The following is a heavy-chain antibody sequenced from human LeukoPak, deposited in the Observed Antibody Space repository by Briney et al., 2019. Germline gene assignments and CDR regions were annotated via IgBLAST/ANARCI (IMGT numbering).Heavy chain of an antibody. CDR3: AKDLSYEGSGSVIDN. V-gene: IGHV3-43*01. CDR2: ISWDGTT. D-gene: IGHD3-22*01. J-gene: IGHJ4*02. CDR1: GFTFDDYT. Sequence: PGGSLRLSCAASGFTFDDYTMHWVRQAPGKTLEWVSLISWDGTTYYADSVKGRFTISRDNSKNSLYLEMDTLRTEDTAFYYCAKDLSYEGSGSVIDNWGQGTLVTVSS.